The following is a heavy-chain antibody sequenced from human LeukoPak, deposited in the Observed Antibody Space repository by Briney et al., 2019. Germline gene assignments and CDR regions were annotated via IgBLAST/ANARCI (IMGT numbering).Heavy chain of an antibody. Sequence: GGSLRLSCAASGFTFSSYGMHWVRQAPGKGLERVAFIRYDGSNKYYADSVKGRFTISRDNSKNTLYQQMNSLRAEDTAVYYCAKVYYGSGSYDNFDYWGQGTLVTVSS. J-gene: IGHJ4*02. CDR1: GFTFSSYG. CDR3: AKVYYGSGSYDNFDY. CDR2: IRYDGSNK. D-gene: IGHD3-10*01. V-gene: IGHV3-30*02.